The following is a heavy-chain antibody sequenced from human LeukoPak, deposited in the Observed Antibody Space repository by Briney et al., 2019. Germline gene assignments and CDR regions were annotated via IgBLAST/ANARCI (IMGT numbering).Heavy chain of an antibody. CDR2: ISWRSGSI. V-gene: IGHV3-9*01. CDR3: ARGVGGFFSTYNWFDP. Sequence: PGGSLRLSCAASGFTFSSYSMNWVRQAPGKGLEWVSGISWRSGSIEYADSVEGRFTISRDNAKNSLYLQMDNLRAEDTAFYYCARGVGGFFSTYNWFDPWGQGTLVTVSS. J-gene: IGHJ5*02. CDR1: GFTFSSYS. D-gene: IGHD2-15*01.